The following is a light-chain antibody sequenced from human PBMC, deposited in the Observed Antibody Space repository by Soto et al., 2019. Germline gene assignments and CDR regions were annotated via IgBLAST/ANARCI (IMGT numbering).Light chain of an antibody. V-gene: IGKV3-20*01. CDR1: XXXXXXY. CDR2: GAS. CDR3: QQYGRSPMFT. J-gene: IGKJ2*01. Sequence: EIVLTQSPGTLSLXPGERATLSXRASXXXXXXYLAWYQQKPGQAPRLLIYGASRGAAGIPDRFSGSGSGTDFTLTISRLEPEDFAVYFCQQYGRSPMFTFGQGTKLEVK.